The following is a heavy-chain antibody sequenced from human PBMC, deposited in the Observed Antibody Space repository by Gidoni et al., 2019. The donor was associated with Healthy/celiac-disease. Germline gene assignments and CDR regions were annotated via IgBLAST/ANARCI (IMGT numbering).Heavy chain of an antibody. CDR1: GFTFSSYA. CDR2: ISSNGGST. J-gene: IGHJ2*01. Sequence: EVQLVDSGGGLVQPGGSLRLSCAASGFTFSSYALHCVLQAPGQGLEYVSAISSNGGSTYYANSVKGRFTISRDNTKNTLYLQMGSLGAEDMAVYYCARGFRWAPPPDPSPFFPATPLDRNWYFDLWGRGTLVTVSS. CDR3: ARGFRWAPPPDPSPFFPATPLDRNWYFDL. V-gene: IGHV3-64*01. D-gene: IGHD3-22*01.